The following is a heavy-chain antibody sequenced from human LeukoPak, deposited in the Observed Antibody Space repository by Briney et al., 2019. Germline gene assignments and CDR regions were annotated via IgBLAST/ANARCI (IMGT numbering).Heavy chain of an antibody. V-gene: IGHV4-59*12. Sequence: SETLSLTCTVSGGSISGFYWTWIRQPPGKGLEWIGYTYYSGSTNYHPSLKSRVTISVDTSKNQFSPKLSSVTAADTAVYYCASLTRGGNWFDPWGQGTLVTVSS. CDR1: GGSISGFY. CDR3: ASLTRGGNWFDP. J-gene: IGHJ5*02. CDR2: TYYSGST. D-gene: IGHD4-23*01.